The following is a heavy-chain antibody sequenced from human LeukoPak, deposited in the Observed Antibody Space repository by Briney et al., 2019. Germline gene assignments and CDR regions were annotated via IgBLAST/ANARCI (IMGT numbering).Heavy chain of an antibody. CDR3: ARHTRYGYCSSTSCYGLGYYFDY. J-gene: IGHJ4*02. D-gene: IGHD2-2*03. CDR2: IFYSGST. V-gene: IGHV4-39*01. Sequence: SETLSLTCTVSSGSISTSNYYWGWVRQPPGKALEWIGNIFYSGSTYYSPSLKSRVTISLDTSRNQFSLKLSSVTAADTAVYYCARHTRYGYCSSTSCYGLGYYFDYWGQGTLVTVSS. CDR1: SGSISTSNYY.